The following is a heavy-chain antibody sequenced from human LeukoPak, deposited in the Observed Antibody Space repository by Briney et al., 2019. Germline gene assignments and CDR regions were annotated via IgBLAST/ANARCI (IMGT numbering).Heavy chain of an antibody. J-gene: IGHJ6*02. CDR3: ARGYSSSYYYYGMDV. CDR1: GFTFSNYV. CDR2: INHSGST. Sequence: GSLRLSCAASGFTFSNYVMSWVRQAPGKGLEWIGEINHSGSTNYNPSLKSRVTISVDTSKNQFSLKLSSVTAADTAVYYCARGYSSSYYYYGMDVWGQGTTVTVSS. D-gene: IGHD6-6*01. V-gene: IGHV4-34*01.